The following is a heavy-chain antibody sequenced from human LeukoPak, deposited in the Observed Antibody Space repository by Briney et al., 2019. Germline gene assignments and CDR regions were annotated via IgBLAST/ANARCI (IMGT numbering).Heavy chain of an antibody. CDR1: GGSISSYY. J-gene: IGHJ4*02. Sequence: SETLSLTCTVSGGSISSYYWSWIRQPPGKGLEWIGYIYYSGSTNYNPSLKSRVTISVDTSKNQFSLKLSSVTAADTAVYYCARDRYGDGYYFDYWGQGTLVTVSS. CDR3: ARDRYGDGYYFDY. CDR2: IYYSGST. D-gene: IGHD4-17*01. V-gene: IGHV4-59*01.